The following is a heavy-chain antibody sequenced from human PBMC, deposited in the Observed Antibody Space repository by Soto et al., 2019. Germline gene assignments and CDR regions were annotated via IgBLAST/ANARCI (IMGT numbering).Heavy chain of an antibody. CDR3: ARAGGVRRCSSTSCPHPPLDYYYYYMDV. D-gene: IGHD2-2*01. J-gene: IGHJ6*03. CDR2: IIPILGIA. Sequence: GASVKVSCKASGGTFSSYTISWLRQAPGQGLEWMGRIIPILGIANYAQKFQGRVTITADKSTSTAYMELSSLRSEDTAVYYCARAGGVRRCSSTSCPHPPLDYYYYYMDVWGKGTTVTVSS. CDR1: GGTFSSYT. V-gene: IGHV1-69*02.